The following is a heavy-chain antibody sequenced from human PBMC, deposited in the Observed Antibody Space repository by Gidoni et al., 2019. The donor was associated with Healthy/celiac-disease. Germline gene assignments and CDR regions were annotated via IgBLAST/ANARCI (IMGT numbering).Heavy chain of an antibody. D-gene: IGHD6-13*01. J-gene: IGHJ4*02. CDR3: EFIAAAGNFDY. V-gene: IGHV3-33*01. CDR2: IWYDGSNK. Sequence: QVQLVESVGGVVQPGRSLRLSCAASGFTFSSYGMHWVRQAPGKGLEWVAVIWYDGSNKYYADSVKGRFTISRDNSKNTLYLQMNSLRAEDTAVYYCEFIAAAGNFDYWGQGTLVTVSS. CDR1: GFTFSSYG.